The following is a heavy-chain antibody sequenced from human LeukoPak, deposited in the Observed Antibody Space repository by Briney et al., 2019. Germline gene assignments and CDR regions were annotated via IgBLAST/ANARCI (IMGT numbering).Heavy chain of an antibody. V-gene: IGHV4-39*07. CDR1: GGSISSSSYY. CDR3: ARMRGGSGSYYRVYYFDY. CDR2: IYYSGSA. J-gene: IGHJ4*02. D-gene: IGHD3-10*01. Sequence: SETLSLTCTVSGGSISSSSYYWGWIRQPPGKGLEWIGSIYYSGSAYYNPSLKSRVTISEDTSKNQFSLKLSSVTAADTAVHYCARMRGGSGSYYRVYYFDYWGQGTLVTVSS.